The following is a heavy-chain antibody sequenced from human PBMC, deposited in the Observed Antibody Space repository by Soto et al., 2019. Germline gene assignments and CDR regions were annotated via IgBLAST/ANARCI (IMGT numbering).Heavy chain of an antibody. Sequence: SQTLSLTCAISGDSVSSNSAAWNWIRQSPSRGLEWLGRTYYRSKWYNDYAVSVKSRITINPDTSKNQFSLQLNSVTPEDTAVYYCARDPISSVYYGSGIFDDWGQGTLVTVSS. CDR3: ARDPISSVYYGSGIFDD. CDR2: TYYRSKWYN. J-gene: IGHJ4*02. V-gene: IGHV6-1*01. CDR1: GDSVSSNSAA. D-gene: IGHD3-10*01.